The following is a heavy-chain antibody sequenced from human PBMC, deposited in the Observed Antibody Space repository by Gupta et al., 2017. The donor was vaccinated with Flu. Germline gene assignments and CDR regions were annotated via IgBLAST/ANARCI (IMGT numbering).Heavy chain of an antibody. Sequence: EVQLLESGGGLVQPGGSLRLSCAASGFTFSSYAMSWVRQAPGKGLEWVSGISGTGGSTYYTDSVKGHFTVSRENSKNTLYLKMKSLIVEDTAVDYCAKGDAFDIWGQGTMVTVSS. CDR3: AKGDAFDI. V-gene: IGHV3-23*01. J-gene: IGHJ3*02. CDR1: GFTFSSYA. CDR2: ISGTGGST.